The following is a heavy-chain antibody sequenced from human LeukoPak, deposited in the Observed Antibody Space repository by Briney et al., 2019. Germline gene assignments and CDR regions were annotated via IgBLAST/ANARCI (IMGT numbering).Heavy chain of an antibody. CDR3: ARDGVSENKGDY. D-gene: IGHD2/OR15-2a*01. Sequence: PGGSLRLSCAASGFTFSSYSMNWVRQAPGKGLEWVSSISSSSSYIYYADSVKGRFTISRDNAKNSLYLQMNSLRAEDTAVYYCARDGVSENKGDYWGQGTLVTVSS. V-gene: IGHV3-21*01. J-gene: IGHJ4*02. CDR1: GFTFSSYS. CDR2: ISSSSSYI.